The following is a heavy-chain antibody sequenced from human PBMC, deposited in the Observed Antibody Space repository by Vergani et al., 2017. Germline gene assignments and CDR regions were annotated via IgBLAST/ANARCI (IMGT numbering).Heavy chain of an antibody. CDR1: GFTFSGSA. V-gene: IGHV3-73*01. Sequence: EVQLVESGGGLVQPGGSLKLSCAASGFTFSGSAMHWVRQASGKGLEWVGRIRSKANSYATAYAASVKGRFTISRDDSKNTAYLQMNSLKTEDTAVYYCTSRGVDTAMVTLDYWGQGTLVTV. J-gene: IGHJ4*02. D-gene: IGHD5-18*01. CDR3: TSRGVDTAMVTLDY. CDR2: IRSKANSYAT.